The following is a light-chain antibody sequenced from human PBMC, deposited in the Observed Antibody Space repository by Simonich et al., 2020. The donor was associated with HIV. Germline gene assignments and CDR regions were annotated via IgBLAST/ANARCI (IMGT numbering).Light chain of an antibody. J-gene: IGKJ4*01. V-gene: IGKV1-39*01. CDR2: AAS. CDR3: QQSYSTPLT. CDR1: QGISSY. Sequence: IQLTQSPSFLSASVGDRVTITCRASQGISSYLAWYQQKPGKAPKLLIYAASSLQGGVPSRFSGSASGTDFTLTISSLQPEDFATYYCQQSYSTPLTFGGGTKVEIK.